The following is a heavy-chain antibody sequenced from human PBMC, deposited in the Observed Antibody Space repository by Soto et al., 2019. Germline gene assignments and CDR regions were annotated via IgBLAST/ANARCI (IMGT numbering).Heavy chain of an antibody. V-gene: IGHV3-48*03. D-gene: IGHD2-15*01. CDR2: ISPTGNTI. CDR1: GFIFSNYE. CDR3: ARSFPRFAAPDS. J-gene: IGHJ5*01. Sequence: EVQLVESGGGLVQPGGSLRLSCAASGFIFSNYEMNWVRQAPGKGLQWVSFISPTGNTIYYGESVKGRFTISRDNAKNSVFLQMNSLTAEDTAVYFCARSFPRFAAPDSWGQGTLVTVAS.